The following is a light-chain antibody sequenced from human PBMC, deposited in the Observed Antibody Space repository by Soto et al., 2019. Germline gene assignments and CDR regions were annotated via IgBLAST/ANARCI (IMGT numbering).Light chain of an antibody. CDR3: QYQGS. CDR2: DVS. V-gene: IGKV3-20*01. Sequence: IVLTQSPDTLSLSPGQRATLSCRASQSVSRRYLAWYQQKPGQAPMLLIYDVSERASDIPDRFSGSGSGTDFTLTINRLVPEDVAVYYCQYQGSFGGGTKVELK. CDR1: QSVSRRY. J-gene: IGKJ4*01.